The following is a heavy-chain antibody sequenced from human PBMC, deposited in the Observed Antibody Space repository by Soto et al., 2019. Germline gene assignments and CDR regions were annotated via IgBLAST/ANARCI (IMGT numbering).Heavy chain of an antibody. CDR3: ARGLYYYGSGSRFDY. CDR1: GGSFSGYY. J-gene: IGHJ4*02. D-gene: IGHD3-10*01. Sequence: SETLSLTCAVYGGSFSGYYWSWIRQPPGKGLEWIGEINHSGSTNYNPSLKSRVTISVDTSKNQFSLKLSSVTAADTAVYYCARGLYYYGSGSRFDYWGQGTLVTVSS. CDR2: INHSGST. V-gene: IGHV4-34*01.